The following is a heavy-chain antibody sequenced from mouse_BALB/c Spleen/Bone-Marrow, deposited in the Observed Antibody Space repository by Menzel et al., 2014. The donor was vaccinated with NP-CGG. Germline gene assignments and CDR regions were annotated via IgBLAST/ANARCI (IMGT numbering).Heavy chain of an antibody. Sequence: VQLQQSGAELMKPGASVKISCKATGYTFSSYWIEWVKQRPGHGLEWIGEILPGSGSTNYNEKFKGKATFTADTSSNTAYMQRGSLTSEDSAVYYCAREDGNHVGFAYWGQGTLVTVSA. CDR3: AREDGNHVGFAY. CDR2: ILPGSGST. D-gene: IGHD2-1*01. V-gene: IGHV1-9*01. CDR1: GYTFSSYW. J-gene: IGHJ3*01.